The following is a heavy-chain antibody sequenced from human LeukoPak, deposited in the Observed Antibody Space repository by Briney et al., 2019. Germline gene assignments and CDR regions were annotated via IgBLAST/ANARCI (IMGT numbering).Heavy chain of an antibody. D-gene: IGHD5-24*01. CDR3: AKDLGRNDYS. CDR1: GFTFSSYW. CDR2: INSDGTST. J-gene: IGHJ4*02. Sequence: GGSLRLSCAASGFTFSSYWMHWVRQAPGKGPVWVSRINSDGTSTSYADSVKGRFTISRDNAKNTLYLQMNSLRVDDTAVYHCAKDLGRNDYSWGQGTLVTVSS. V-gene: IGHV3-74*01.